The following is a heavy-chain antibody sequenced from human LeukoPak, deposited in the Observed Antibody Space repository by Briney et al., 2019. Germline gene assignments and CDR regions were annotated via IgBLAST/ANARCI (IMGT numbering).Heavy chain of an antibody. V-gene: IGHV3-30*18. CDR3: ANGLESGSNRAPEFDY. J-gene: IGHJ4*02. CDR1: GFTFSTYG. CDR2: ITYDGRNE. D-gene: IGHD1-26*01. Sequence: GGSLRLSCAASGFTFSTYGMHWVRQAPGKGLEWVAVITYDGRNEYYADSVKGRFTISRDNSRNTLHLHMNSLSAEDTAVYYCANGLESGSNRAPEFDYWGQGTLVTVSS.